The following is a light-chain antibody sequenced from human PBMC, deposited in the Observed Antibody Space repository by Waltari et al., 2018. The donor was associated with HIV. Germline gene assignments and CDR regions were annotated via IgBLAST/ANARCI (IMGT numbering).Light chain of an antibody. CDR2: GNS. J-gene: IGLJ2*01. Sequence: SVLTQPHSVSRAPGQRVTLSCRESGSQIGAPYDVHWYHHLPGTAPKLLTYGNSNRPSGVPDRFSGSKSGTAASLAITGLQPEDEGDYYCQSYDSRLSGSVFGGGTKLTVL. CDR1: GSQIGAPYD. CDR3: QSYDSRLSGSV. V-gene: IGLV1-40*01.